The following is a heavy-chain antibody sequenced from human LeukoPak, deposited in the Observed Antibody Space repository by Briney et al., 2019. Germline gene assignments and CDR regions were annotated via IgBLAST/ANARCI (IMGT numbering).Heavy chain of an antibody. V-gene: IGHV3-21*01. CDR3: ARDLPTDY. Sequence: SGGSLRLSCAASGFTFSSYSMNWVRQAPGKGLEWVSSIGSSSSYIYYADSVKGRFTISRDNAKNSLYLQMNSLRAEDTAVYYCARDLPTDYWGQGTLVTVSS. CDR2: IGSSSSYI. CDR1: GFTFSSYS. J-gene: IGHJ4*02.